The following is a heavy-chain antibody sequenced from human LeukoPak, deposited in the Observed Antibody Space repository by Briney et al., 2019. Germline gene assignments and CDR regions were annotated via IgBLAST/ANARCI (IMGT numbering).Heavy chain of an antibody. D-gene: IGHD4-17*01. V-gene: IGHV6-1*01. CDR1: GDSVSSNSAA. Sequence: SQTLSLTCAISGDSVSSNSAAWNWVRQSPSRGLEWLGRTYYRSKWYNDYEVSVKSRITINPDTSKNQFSLQLNSVTPEDTAVYYCAREVTTVTTRNWFDPWGQGTLVTVSS. J-gene: IGHJ5*02. CDR2: TYYRSKWYN. CDR3: AREVTTVTTRNWFDP.